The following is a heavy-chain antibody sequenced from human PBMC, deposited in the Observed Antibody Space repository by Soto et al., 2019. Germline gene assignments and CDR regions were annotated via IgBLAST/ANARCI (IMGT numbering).Heavy chain of an antibody. J-gene: IGHJ4*02. CDR2: ISSSSSYI. CDR1: GFTFSSYS. CDR3: ARDYYDSSGYLAPLDY. D-gene: IGHD3-22*01. Sequence: GGSLRLSCAASGFTFSSYSMNWVRQAPGKGLEWVSSISSSSSYIYYADSVKGRFTISRDNAKNSLYLQMNSLRAGDTAVYYCARDYYDSSGYLAPLDYWGQGTLVTVSS. V-gene: IGHV3-21*01.